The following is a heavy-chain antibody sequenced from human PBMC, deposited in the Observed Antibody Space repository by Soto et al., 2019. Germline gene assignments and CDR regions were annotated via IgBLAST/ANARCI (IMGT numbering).Heavy chain of an antibody. V-gene: IGHV4-31*03. CDR3: ARGPYDSSGYLGY. CDR2: IYYSGST. J-gene: IGHJ4*02. CDR1: GGSISSGGYY. Sequence: SETLSLTCTVSGGSISSGGYYWSWIRQHPGKGLEWIGYIYYSGSTYYNPSLKSRVTISVDTSKNQFSLKLSSVTAADTAVYYCARGPYDSSGYLGYWGQGTLVTAPQ. D-gene: IGHD3-22*01.